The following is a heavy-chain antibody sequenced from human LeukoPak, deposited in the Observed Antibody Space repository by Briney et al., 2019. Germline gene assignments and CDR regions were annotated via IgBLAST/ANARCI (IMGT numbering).Heavy chain of an antibody. V-gene: IGHV1-2*02. Sequence: EASVKVSCKASGYTFTGYYMHWVRQAPGQGLEWMGWINPNSGGTNYAQKFQGRVTMTRDTSISTAYMELSRLRSDDTAVYYCARDSGSYYFEAGYYFDYWGQETLVTVSS. CDR3: ARDSGSYYFEAGYYFDY. CDR1: GYTFTGYY. CDR2: INPNSGGT. J-gene: IGHJ4*02. D-gene: IGHD1-26*01.